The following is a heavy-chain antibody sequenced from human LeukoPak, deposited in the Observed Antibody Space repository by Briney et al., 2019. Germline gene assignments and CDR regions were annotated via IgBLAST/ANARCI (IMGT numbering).Heavy chain of an antibody. CDR3: ARGDCSSTSCPDLDY. V-gene: IGHV3-48*01. CDR2: IRSSSRTI. CDR1: GFTFSSYS. J-gene: IGHJ4*02. Sequence: GGSLRLSCAASGFTFSSYSMNWVRQAPGKGLEWVSYIRSSSRTIYYADSVKGRFTISRDNSKNTLYLQMNSLRAEDTAVYYCARGDCSSTSCPDLDYWGQGTLVTVSS. D-gene: IGHD2-2*01.